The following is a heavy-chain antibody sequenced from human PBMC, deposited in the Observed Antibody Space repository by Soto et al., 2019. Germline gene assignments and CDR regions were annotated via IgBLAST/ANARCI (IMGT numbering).Heavy chain of an antibody. CDR1: RFTFRSYG. J-gene: IGHJ4*02. D-gene: IGHD3-10*01. V-gene: IGHV3-30*18. CDR3: AKDAGWKISMIRGVTYYFDY. Sequence: GGSLRLSCAASRFTFRSYGMHWVRQAPGKGLELVAVISYDGSNIYYADSVKGRFTISRDNSKDTLYLQMNSLRAEDTAVYYCAKDAGWKISMIRGVTYYFDYWGQGTLVTVSS. CDR2: ISYDGSNI.